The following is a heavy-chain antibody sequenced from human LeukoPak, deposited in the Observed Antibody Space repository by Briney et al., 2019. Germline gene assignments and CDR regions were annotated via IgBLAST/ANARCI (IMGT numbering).Heavy chain of an antibody. CDR1: GGSLSGYY. CDR3: ARGLRRGYSYGPDY. V-gene: IGHV4-34*01. CDR2: INHSGST. J-gene: IGHJ4*02. D-gene: IGHD5-18*01. Sequence: SETLSLTCAVYGGSLSGYYWSWIRQPPGKGLEWIGEINHSGSTNYNPSLKSRVTISVDTSKNQFSLKLSSVTAADTAVYYCARGLRRGYSYGPDYWGQGTLVTVSS.